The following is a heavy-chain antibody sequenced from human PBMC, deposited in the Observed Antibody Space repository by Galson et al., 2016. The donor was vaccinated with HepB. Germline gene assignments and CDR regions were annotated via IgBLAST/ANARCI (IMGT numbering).Heavy chain of an antibody. CDR3: ARQTTFGVVTYFDL. Sequence: SETLSLTCTISGGSIRNYFWSWIRQPPGKGLEWIGYIAYNGRTHYNPSLKSRVIISMDTSKNYFSLRLSSVAAADTAVYYCARQTTFGVVTYFDLWGQGTLVTVSS. D-gene: IGHD3-3*01. V-gene: IGHV4-59*01. CDR2: IAYNGRT. J-gene: IGHJ4*02. CDR1: GGSIRNYF.